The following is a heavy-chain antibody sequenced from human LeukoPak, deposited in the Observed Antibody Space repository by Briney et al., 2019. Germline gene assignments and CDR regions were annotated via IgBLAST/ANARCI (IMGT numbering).Heavy chain of an antibody. V-gene: IGHV4-39*01. J-gene: IGHJ6*02. Sequence: PSGALSLPCRVSGGSINSSTCYWGWIRQPPGEGLGWIGGVYYTGSTYYNPSLKNRVTISVDTSKNQFFLKLSSVTAADTAVYYCARHPYYDSDNNYYFGVDVWGQGTTVTVSS. CDR2: VYYTGST. CDR3: ARHPYYDSDNNYYFGVDV. CDR1: GGSINSSTCY. D-gene: IGHD3-22*01.